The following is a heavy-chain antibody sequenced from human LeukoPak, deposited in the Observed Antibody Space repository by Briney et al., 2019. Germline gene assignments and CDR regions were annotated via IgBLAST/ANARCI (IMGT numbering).Heavy chain of an antibody. Sequence: GQSLRLACAASGFSFSSYWMSWVRQAPGKGLEWVANIKQYGSEKYYVDSVKGRFTISRDNAKNSLYLQMNSLRAEDTAVYYSSLEGSSWYRYFQHWGQGTLVTVSS. D-gene: IGHD6-13*01. CDR3: SLEGSSWYRYFQH. V-gene: IGHV3-7*05. CDR2: IKQYGSEK. CDR1: GFSFSSYW. J-gene: IGHJ1*01.